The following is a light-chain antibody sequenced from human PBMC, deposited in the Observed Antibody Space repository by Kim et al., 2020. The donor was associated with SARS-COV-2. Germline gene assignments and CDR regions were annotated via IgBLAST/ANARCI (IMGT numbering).Light chain of an antibody. CDR2: LAS. CDR3: QHYSRFPYT. CDR1: KNIGTW. V-gene: IGKV1-5*03. J-gene: IGKJ2*01. Sequence: DIQMTQSPSTLSASVGDRVTITCRASKNIGTWLAWYQQKPGRAPILLIYLASTLECGVPSRFSGTGSGTEFSLSITSLQPDDFATYYCQHYSRFPYTFGQGTKLEI.